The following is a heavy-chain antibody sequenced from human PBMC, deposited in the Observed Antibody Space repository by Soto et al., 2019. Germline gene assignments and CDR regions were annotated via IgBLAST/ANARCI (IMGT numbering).Heavy chain of an antibody. Sequence: QITLKESGPTLVKPTHTLTLTCSFSGFSLSTSGVGVGWIRQPPGKALEWLAFIFWDDDKRYSPSLKSRLTITKDTSKNQVVLTMTNMDPVDTATYFCARDIVAVPAAMVNTQARFDYWGQGTLVTVSS. J-gene: IGHJ4*02. V-gene: IGHV2-5*02. CDR3: ARDIVAVPAAMVNTQARFDY. CDR2: IFWDDDK. CDR1: GFSLSTSGVG. D-gene: IGHD2-2*01.